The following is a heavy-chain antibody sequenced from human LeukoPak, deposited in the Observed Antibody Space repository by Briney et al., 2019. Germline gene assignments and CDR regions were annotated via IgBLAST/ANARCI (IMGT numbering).Heavy chain of an antibody. CDR2: INQDGSEK. CDR1: GFTFDDYW. V-gene: IGHV3-7*01. Sequence: GGALRLSCGASGFTFDDYWMSWVRQAPGQGLEWVANINQDGSEKYYLDSARGRFTISRDNARNSLYLQVNSLRAEDTAVYYCARGGTSGYSSTRHFWGGNYYFDYWGQGSLVTVSS. D-gene: IGHD2-2*01. CDR3: ARGGTSGYSSTRHFWGGNYYFDY. J-gene: IGHJ4*02.